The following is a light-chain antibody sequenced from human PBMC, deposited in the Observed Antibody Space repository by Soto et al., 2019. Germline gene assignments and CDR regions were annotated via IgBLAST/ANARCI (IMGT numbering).Light chain of an antibody. J-gene: IGKJ1*01. CDR3: QQYSSSAAT. V-gene: IGKV3-20*01. Sequence: ETVLAQSRSTVSFSPEGRATLSWGASQSVSSCLGWYQQKPGQAPGLLIYGASTRATGIPERFSGRGSGTDFTLTISVQEREAFVVYYCQQYSSSAATFGLGAKVDI. CDR1: QSVSSC. CDR2: GAS.